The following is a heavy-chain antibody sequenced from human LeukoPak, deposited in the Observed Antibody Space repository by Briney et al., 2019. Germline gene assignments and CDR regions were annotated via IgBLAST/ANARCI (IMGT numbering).Heavy chain of an antibody. CDR3: ARDRDGYIDY. Sequence: GGSLRLSCAASGFTFSSYSMNWVRQAPGKGLEWVSVIYSGGSTYYADSVKGRFTISRDNSKNTLYLQMNSLRAEDTAVYYCARDRDGYIDYWGQGTLVTVSS. CDR2: IYSGGST. J-gene: IGHJ4*02. CDR1: GFTFSSYS. V-gene: IGHV3-66*02. D-gene: IGHD5-24*01.